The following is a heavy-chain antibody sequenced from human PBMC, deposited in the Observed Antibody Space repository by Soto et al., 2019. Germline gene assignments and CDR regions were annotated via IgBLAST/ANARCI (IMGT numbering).Heavy chain of an antibody. CDR1: GGSISSYY. CDR2: IYYSGST. V-gene: IGHV4-59*01. D-gene: IGHD3-9*01. Sequence: SETLSLTCTVSGGSISSYYCSWMRQPPGKGLEWIGYIYYSGSTNYNPSLKSRVTISVDTSKNQFPLKLSSVTAADTAVYYCARVYAYYDILTGSLYYYGMDVWGQGTTVTVSS. CDR3: ARVYAYYDILTGSLYYYGMDV. J-gene: IGHJ6*02.